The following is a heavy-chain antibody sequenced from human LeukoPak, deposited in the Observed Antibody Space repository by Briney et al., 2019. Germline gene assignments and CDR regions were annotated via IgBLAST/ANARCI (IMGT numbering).Heavy chain of an antibody. J-gene: IGHJ4*02. CDR2: ISAYNGNT. CDR1: GYTFSSYG. V-gene: IGHV1-18*01. CDR3: ARDESPYCGGDCPFDY. D-gene: IGHD2-21*02. Sequence: GASVKVFCKASGYTFSSYGISWVRQAPGQGLEWMGWISAYNGNTNYAQKFQGRVTMTTDASTSTAYMELRSLRSDDTAVYYCARDESPYCGGDCPFDYWGQGTLVTVSS.